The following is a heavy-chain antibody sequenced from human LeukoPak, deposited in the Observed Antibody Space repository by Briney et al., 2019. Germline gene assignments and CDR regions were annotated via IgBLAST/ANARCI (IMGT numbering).Heavy chain of an antibody. CDR2: IRNKAYGGMT. V-gene: IGHV3-49*04. D-gene: IGHD1-26*01. CDR1: GFTLGDYA. J-gene: IGHJ4*02. Sequence: GGSLRLSCTASGFTLGDYAMSWVRQAPGKGLEWVGFIRNKAYGGMTQYAASVKGRFTISRDESKSIAYLQMNSLKTEDSAVYYCTREIDSGSYYVDYWGQGTLVTVSS. CDR3: TREIDSGSYYVDY.